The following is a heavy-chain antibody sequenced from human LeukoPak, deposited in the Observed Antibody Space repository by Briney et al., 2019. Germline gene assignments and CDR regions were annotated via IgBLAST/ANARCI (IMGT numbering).Heavy chain of an antibody. Sequence: ASVKVSCKASGYTFTSYGISWVRQAPGQGLEWMGWISAYNGNTNYAQKLQGRVTMTTDTSTSTAYMELRSLRSDDTAVYYCAKDQGIQLWLKYFQHWGQGTLVTVSS. CDR1: GYTFTSYG. CDR3: AKDQGIQLWLKYFQH. V-gene: IGHV1-18*01. CDR2: ISAYNGNT. D-gene: IGHD5-18*01. J-gene: IGHJ1*01.